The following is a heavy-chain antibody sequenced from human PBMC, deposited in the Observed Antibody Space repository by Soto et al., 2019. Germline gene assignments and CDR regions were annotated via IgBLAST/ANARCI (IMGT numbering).Heavy chain of an antibody. J-gene: IGHJ5*02. CDR2: IYYSGST. CDR1: CGSISSGGYH. CDR3: ARGKNWFDP. Sequence: LSLTCTVSCGSISSGGYHWSWIRQHPGKGLEWIGYIYYSGSTYYNPSLKSRVTISVDTSKNQFSPKLSSVTAADTAVYYCARGKNWFDPWGQGTLVTVSS. V-gene: IGHV4-31*03.